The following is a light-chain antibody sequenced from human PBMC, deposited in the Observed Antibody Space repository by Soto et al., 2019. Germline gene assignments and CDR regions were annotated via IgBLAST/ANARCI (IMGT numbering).Light chain of an antibody. V-gene: IGLV2-8*01. J-gene: IGLJ2*01. CDR2: EVS. CDR3: SSYAGSNNPVI. Sequence: QSALTQPPSASGSPGQSVTISCTGTSSDVGGYNYVSWYQQHPGKAPKFLIFEVSRRPSGVPDRFSGSKSGNTASLTVSGLQVDDEAHYYCSSYAGSNNPVIFGGGTKLTVL. CDR1: SSDVGGYNY.